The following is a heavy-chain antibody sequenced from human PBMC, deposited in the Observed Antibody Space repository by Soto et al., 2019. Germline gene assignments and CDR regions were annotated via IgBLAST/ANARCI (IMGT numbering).Heavy chain of an antibody. J-gene: IGHJ2*01. Sequence: EVQLVESGGVVVQPGGSLRLSCAASGFTFDDYTMHWVRQAPGKGLEWVSRISWDGGSTNYADSVKGRFTISRDNSKNSLYLQMNSLRIEDTALYYCATDKKAWDLLWYFDLWGRGTLVTVSS. CDR3: ATDKKAWDLLWYFDL. D-gene: IGHD1-26*01. V-gene: IGHV3-43*01. CDR1: GFTFDDYT. CDR2: ISWDGGST.